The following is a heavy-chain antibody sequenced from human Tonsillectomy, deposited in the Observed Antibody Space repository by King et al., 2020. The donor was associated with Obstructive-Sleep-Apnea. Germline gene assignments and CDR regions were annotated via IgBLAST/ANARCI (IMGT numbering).Heavy chain of an antibody. Sequence: VQLVESGGGLVQPGGSLRLSCAGSGFTFSDHFMVWVRQAPGKGLEWVGRIRSKANSYITEYAASVKGRFTISRDESKNSLYLPMNSLTTDDTAVYYCARSRWWSFDPWGQGTLVTVSS. CDR1: GFTFSDHF. CDR2: IRSKANSYIT. V-gene: IGHV3-72*01. D-gene: IGHD2-15*01. J-gene: IGHJ5*02. CDR3: ARSRWWSFDP.